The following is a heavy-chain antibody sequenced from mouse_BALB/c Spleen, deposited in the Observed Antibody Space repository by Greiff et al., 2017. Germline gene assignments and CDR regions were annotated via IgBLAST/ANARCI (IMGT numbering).Heavy chain of an antibody. V-gene: IGHV14-3*02. CDR3: AYYDTMDY. D-gene: IGHD2-4*01. CDR2: IDPANGNT. Sequence: GQLKESGAELVKPGASVKLSCTASGFNIKDTYMHWVKQRPEQGLEWIGRIDPANGNTKYDPKFQGKATITADTSSNTAYLQLSSLTSEDTAVYYCAYYDTMDYWGQGTSVTVSS. CDR1: GFNIKDTY. J-gene: IGHJ4*01.